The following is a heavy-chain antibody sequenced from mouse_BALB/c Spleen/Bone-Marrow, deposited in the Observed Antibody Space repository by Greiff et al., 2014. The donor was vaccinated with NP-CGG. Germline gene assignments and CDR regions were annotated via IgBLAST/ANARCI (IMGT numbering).Heavy chain of an antibody. CDR2: ILPGSGST. V-gene: IGHV1-9*01. CDR1: GYTFSSYW. D-gene: IGHD1-1*01. Sequence: SGAELMKPGASVKISCKATGYTFSSYWIEGVKQRPGHGLEWIGEILPGSGSTNYNEKFKGKATFTADTSSNTAYMQLSSLTSEDSAVYYCARGGYYGSSYEDYAMDYWGQGTSVTVSS. J-gene: IGHJ4*01. CDR3: ARGGYYGSSYEDYAMDY.